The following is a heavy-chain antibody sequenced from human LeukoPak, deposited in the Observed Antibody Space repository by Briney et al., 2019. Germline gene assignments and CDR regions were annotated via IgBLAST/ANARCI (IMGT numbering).Heavy chain of an antibody. D-gene: IGHD5-18*01. Sequence: GASVKVSCKASGYTFTGYYMHWVRQAPGQGLEWMGWINPNSGGTNYAQKFQGRVTMTRDTSISTAYMELSRLRSDDTAVYYCARVSRGYSYGYVYWGQGTLVTVSS. CDR3: ARVSRGYSYGYVY. CDR2: INPNSGGT. CDR1: GYTFTGYY. V-gene: IGHV1-2*02. J-gene: IGHJ4*02.